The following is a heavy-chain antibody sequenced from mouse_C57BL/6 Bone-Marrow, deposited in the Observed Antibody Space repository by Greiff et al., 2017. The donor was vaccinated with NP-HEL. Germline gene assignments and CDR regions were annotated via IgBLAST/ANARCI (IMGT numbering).Heavy chain of an antibody. D-gene: IGHD1-1*01. Sequence: EVQLQQSGPVLAKPGASVKMSCKASGYTFTDYYMNWVKQSHGKSLEWIGVINPYNGGTSYNQKFKGKATLTVDKSSSTAYMELNSLTSEDSAVYYCAKERRAYYYGSSYVFDYWGQGTTLTVSS. CDR3: AKERRAYYYGSSYVFDY. J-gene: IGHJ2*01. V-gene: IGHV1-19*01. CDR1: GYTFTDYY. CDR2: INPYNGGT.